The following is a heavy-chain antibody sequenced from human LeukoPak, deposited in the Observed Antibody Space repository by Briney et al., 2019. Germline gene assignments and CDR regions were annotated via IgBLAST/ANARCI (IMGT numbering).Heavy chain of an antibody. V-gene: IGHV3-30*02. CDR2: IRYDGSNK. Sequence: GGSLRLSCAASGFTFSSYGMHWVRQAPGKGLEWVAFIRYDGSNKYYADSVKGRFTISRDNSKNTLYLQMNSLRAEDTAVYYCAKEHSSSWYGRINWFDPWGQGTLVTVSS. D-gene: IGHD6-13*01. CDR1: GFTFSSYG. CDR3: AKEHSSSWYGRINWFDP. J-gene: IGHJ5*02.